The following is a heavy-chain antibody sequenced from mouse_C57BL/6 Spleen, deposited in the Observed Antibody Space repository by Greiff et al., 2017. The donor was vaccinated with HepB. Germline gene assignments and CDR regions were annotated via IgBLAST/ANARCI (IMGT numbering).Heavy chain of an antibody. Sequence: VQLQESGPGLVKPSQSLSLTCSVTGYSITSGYFWNWIRQFPGNKLEWMGYISYDGSNNYNPSLKNRISITRDTYKNQFFLKLNSVTTEDTATYYCAREDYYSNLYFDVWGTGTTVTVSS. D-gene: IGHD2-5*01. CDR1: GYSITSGYF. CDR3: AREDYYSNLYFDV. V-gene: IGHV3-6*01. J-gene: IGHJ1*03. CDR2: ISYDGSN.